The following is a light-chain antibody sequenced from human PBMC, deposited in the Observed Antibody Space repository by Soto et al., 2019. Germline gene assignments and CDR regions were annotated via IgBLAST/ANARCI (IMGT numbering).Light chain of an antibody. CDR3: QQSYSTTWT. J-gene: IGKJ1*01. CDR2: AAS. Sequence: DIRRTQSPSSLSSSVGDRVTITCRASQGISTYLNWYHQKPGKAPKLLIYAASSLQSGVPSRFSGSGSETDFTLTISSLQPEDFATYSCQQSYSTTWTFGQGTKVDIK. V-gene: IGKV1-39*01. CDR1: QGISTY.